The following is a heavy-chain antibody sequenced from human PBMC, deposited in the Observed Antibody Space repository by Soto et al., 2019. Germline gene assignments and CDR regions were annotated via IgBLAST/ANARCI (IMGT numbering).Heavy chain of an antibody. D-gene: IGHD3-10*01. CDR3: AASYGSGYRAFDY. J-gene: IGHJ4*02. Sequence: QVQLVQSGTEVKKPGSSVKVSCKASGDTFSFYTINWVRQAPGLGLEWVGRINPIVSMSNYAQKFEGRVSMTEHKSTRTAYMELRSLSSDDTAMYFCAASYGSGYRAFDYWGQGALVIVSS. CDR1: GDTFSFYT. V-gene: IGHV1-69*02. CDR2: INPIVSMS.